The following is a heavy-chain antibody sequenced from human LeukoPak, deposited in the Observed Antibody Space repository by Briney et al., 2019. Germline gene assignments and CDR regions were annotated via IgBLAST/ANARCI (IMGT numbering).Heavy chain of an antibody. CDR3: TTELVWFGVLAH. J-gene: IGHJ4*02. CDR2: IKRRTNGGTT. D-gene: IGHD3-10*01. CDR1: GFTFNNSW. Sequence: GGSLRLSCAGSGFTFNNSWMTWVRQAPGKGLEWVGCIKRRTNGGTTVYDAPLKDRFTISRDDSKSTLYLQMNSLQTEDKGAYYCTTELVWFGVLAHWGQGTLATVSS. V-gene: IGHV3-15*01.